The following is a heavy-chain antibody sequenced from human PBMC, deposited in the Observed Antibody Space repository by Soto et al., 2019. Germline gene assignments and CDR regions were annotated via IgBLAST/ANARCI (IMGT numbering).Heavy chain of an antibody. V-gene: IGHV5-10-1*01. CDR3: ARRRITMVRGARDAFDI. Sequence: GESLKISCKGSGYSFTSYWISWVRQMPGKGLEWMGRLDPSDSYTNYSPSFQGHVTISADKSISTAYLQWSSLKASDTAMYYCARRRITMVRGARDAFDIWGQGTMVTVS. J-gene: IGHJ3*02. D-gene: IGHD3-10*01. CDR2: LDPSDSYT. CDR1: GYSFTSYW.